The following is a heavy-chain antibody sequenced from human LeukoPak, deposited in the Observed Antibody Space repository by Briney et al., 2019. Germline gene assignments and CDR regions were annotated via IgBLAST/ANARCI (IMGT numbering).Heavy chain of an antibody. CDR1: GFTFSSYS. D-gene: IGHD3-10*01. V-gene: IGHV3-48*01. CDR3: ARDNKMVRGVLSTDYYYYYMDV. Sequence: SGGSLRLSCAASGFTFSSYSMNWVRQAPGKGLEWVSYVSSSSSTIYYADSVKGRFTISRDNAKNSLYLQMNSLRAEDTAVYYCARDNKMVRGVLSTDYYYYYMDVWGKGTTVTVSS. J-gene: IGHJ6*03. CDR2: VSSSSSTI.